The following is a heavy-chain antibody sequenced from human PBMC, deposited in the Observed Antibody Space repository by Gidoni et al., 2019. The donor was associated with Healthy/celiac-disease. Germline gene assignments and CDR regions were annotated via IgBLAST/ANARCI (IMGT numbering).Heavy chain of an antibody. CDR3: ARGYGGY. CDR1: GGSISSSGYY. CDR2: IYYSGST. D-gene: IGHD3-16*01. Sequence: QVQLQESGPGLVKPSQTLSLTCTFSGGSISSSGYYWSWFRQHPGKGLEWLGYIYYSGSTYYTPSLKSRVTISVDTSKNQFSLKLSSVTAADAAVYYCARGYGGYWGQGTLVTVSS. V-gene: IGHV4-31*03. J-gene: IGHJ4*02.